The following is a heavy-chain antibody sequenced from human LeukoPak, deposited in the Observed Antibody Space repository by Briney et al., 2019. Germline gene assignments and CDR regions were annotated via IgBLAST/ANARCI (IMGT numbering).Heavy chain of an antibody. V-gene: IGHV4-38-2*02. Sequence: PSETLSLTCTVSGYSMSSGFYWGWIRQPPGKGLEWIGSIYHSGSTYYNPSLKSRVTLSLDASKNHFSVNLTSVTAADTAVYYCARDRDGLVDYWGQGSLVTVSS. D-gene: IGHD3-10*01. CDR2: IYHSGST. J-gene: IGHJ4*02. CDR1: GYSMSSGFY. CDR3: ARDRDGLVDY.